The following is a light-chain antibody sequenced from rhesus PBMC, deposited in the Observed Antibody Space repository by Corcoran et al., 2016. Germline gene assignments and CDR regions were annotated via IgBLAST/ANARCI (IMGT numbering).Light chain of an antibody. CDR2: KAT. V-gene: IGKV1-22*01. Sequence: DIQMTQSPSSLSASVGDTVTITCRASQSLTTWLAWYQQKPGKSPKLLIYKATTLQSGVPSRFSGSGSGTDFTLTISSLQSEDFGSYYCQQYNSSPWTFGQGTKVEIK. CDR3: QQYNSSPWT. J-gene: IGKJ1*01. CDR1: QSLTTW.